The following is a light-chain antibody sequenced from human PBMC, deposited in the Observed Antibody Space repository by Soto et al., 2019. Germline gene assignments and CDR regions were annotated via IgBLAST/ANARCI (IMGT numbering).Light chain of an antibody. CDR3: CSYVGIYFVV. Sequence: QSVLIQPRSVSGSPGQSVSISCTAPGSDVAGYKYVSWYQHHPGKAPKLMISDVSKRPSGVPDRFSGSKSGNTASLTISGLQAEDEADYYCCSYVGIYFVVFGGGTKLTVL. J-gene: IGLJ2*01. CDR1: GSDVAGYKY. V-gene: IGLV2-11*01. CDR2: DVS.